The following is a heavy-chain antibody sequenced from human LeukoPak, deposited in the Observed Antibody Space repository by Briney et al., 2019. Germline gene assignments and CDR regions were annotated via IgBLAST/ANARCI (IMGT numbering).Heavy chain of an antibody. CDR3: TRGSCSNGVCYHFDY. Sequence: GRSLRLSCTASGFTFGDYAMSWVRQAPGKGLEWVGFIRIKAYGGTTEYAASVKGRFTISRDDSKSIAYLQMNSLKTEDTAVHYCTRGSCSNGVCYHFDYWGQGTLVTVSS. CDR1: GFTFGDYA. D-gene: IGHD2-8*01. V-gene: IGHV3-49*04. J-gene: IGHJ4*02. CDR2: IRIKAYGGTT.